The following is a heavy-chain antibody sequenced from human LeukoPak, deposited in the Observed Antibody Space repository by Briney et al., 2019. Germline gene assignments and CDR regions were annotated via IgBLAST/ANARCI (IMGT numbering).Heavy chain of an antibody. CDR3: SRPLGNGWFGL. J-gene: IGHJ5*02. CDR2: IKQDGSEK. D-gene: IGHD1-1*01. CDR1: GFTLSSSW. Sequence: PGESLRLSCAASGFTLSSSWMMSWVRQAPGKGLEWVANIKQDGSEKFYVGSVKGRFTISRDNAKNSLHQQMNSLRDEDTAMYYCSRPLGNGWFGLLGQGTLVTVSS. V-gene: IGHV3-7*01.